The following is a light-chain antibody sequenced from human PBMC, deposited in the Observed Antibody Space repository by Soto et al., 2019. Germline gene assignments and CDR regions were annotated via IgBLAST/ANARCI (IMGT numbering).Light chain of an antibody. J-gene: IGLJ1*01. CDR2: DVY. CDR3: TSYTSSTPFYV. Sequence: QSVLTHPPSASGSPRQSLTISCTGTSTDLYGYDYVSWYQQHPGKAPQLMIYDVYNRPSGVSHRFSGSKSGDTASLTISGLQAEDEADYYCTSYTSSTPFYVFGTGTKVTVL. CDR1: STDLYGYDY. V-gene: IGLV2-14*01.